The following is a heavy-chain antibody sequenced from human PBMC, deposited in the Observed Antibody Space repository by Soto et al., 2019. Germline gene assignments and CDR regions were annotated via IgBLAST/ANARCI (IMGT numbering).Heavy chain of an antibody. J-gene: IGHJ4*02. CDR3: ARGYYGSGSLIPSVFDY. D-gene: IGHD3-10*01. Sequence: GASVKVSCKTSGYTFTGYYMHWVRQAPGQGLEWMGWINPNSGGTNYAQKFQGRVTMTRDTSISTAYMELSRLRSDDTAVYYCARGYYGSGSLIPSVFDYWGQGTLVTVSS. CDR2: INPNSGGT. V-gene: IGHV1-2*02. CDR1: GYTFTGYY.